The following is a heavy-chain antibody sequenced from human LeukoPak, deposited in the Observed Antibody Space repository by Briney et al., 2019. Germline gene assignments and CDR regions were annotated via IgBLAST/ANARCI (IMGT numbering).Heavy chain of an antibody. CDR1: GFTFSRYG. J-gene: IGHJ4*02. D-gene: IGHD6-19*01. V-gene: IGHV3-21*01. Sequence: GGSLRLSCAAFGFTFSRYGMNWVRQAPGKGLEWVSSISDSSSHIYYADSVKGRFTISRDNAKYSLFLQLNSLRAEDTAVYYCAKDKGQLWLAEFDYWGQGTLVTVSS. CDR3: AKDKGQLWLAEFDY. CDR2: ISDSSSHI.